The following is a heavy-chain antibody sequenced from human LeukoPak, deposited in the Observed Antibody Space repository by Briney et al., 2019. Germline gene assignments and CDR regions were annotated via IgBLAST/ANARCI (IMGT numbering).Heavy chain of an antibody. CDR1: GGSFSGYY. CDR2: INHSGSA. V-gene: IGHV4-34*01. Sequence: ASETLSLTCAVSGGSFSGYYWTWIRQPPGKGLEWIGEINHSGSANYNPSLKSRVTISLDTSKNQFSLKLSSVTAADTAVYYCARANTYDFWSGYYPYFDYWGQGTLVTVSS. CDR3: ARANTYDFWSGYYPYFDY. D-gene: IGHD3-3*01. J-gene: IGHJ4*02.